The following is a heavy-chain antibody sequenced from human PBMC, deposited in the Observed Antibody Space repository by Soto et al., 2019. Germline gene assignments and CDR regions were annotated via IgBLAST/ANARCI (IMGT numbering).Heavy chain of an antibody. CDR1: GYTFISYA. J-gene: IGHJ3*02. Sequence: ASVKVSCKGSGYTFISYALHWVRQAPGQRLEWMGWINAGNDNTKYSHKFQGRLTITRDTSASTAYMDLSSLKSEYTAVYYCARVRTSVAVDAFDIWGQGTMVTVSS. D-gene: IGHD6-19*01. CDR3: ARVRTSVAVDAFDI. V-gene: IGHV1-3*01. CDR2: INAGNDNT.